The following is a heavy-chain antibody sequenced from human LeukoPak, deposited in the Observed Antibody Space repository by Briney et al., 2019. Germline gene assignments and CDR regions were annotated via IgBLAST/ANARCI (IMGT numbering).Heavy chain of an antibody. D-gene: IGHD4/OR15-4a*01. CDR1: GFTFSNYA. J-gene: IGHJ4*02. Sequence: QPGGSLRLSCAASGFTFSNYAMSWVRQPPGKGREWVSSISDSGDNTYYADSVKGQFTISRDNSKNTLYLQMNSLRAEDTAVYYCGRDLYGSNDYWGQGTLVTVSS. CDR2: ISDSGDNT. V-gene: IGHV3-23*01. CDR3: GRDLYGSNDY.